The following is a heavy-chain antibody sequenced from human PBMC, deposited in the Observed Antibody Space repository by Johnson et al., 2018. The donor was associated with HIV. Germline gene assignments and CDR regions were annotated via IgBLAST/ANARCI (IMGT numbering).Heavy chain of an antibody. CDR2: ISYDGSNK. J-gene: IGHJ3*02. Sequence: QVQLVESGGGVVQPGRSLRLSCSASGFTFSSYAMHWVRQAPGKGLEWVAVISYDGSNKYYADSVKGLFTISRSTAKNTLYLQMNSLRAEDTAVYYCAGDPSEGDYYDSSGYHDAFDIWGQGTMVTVSS. D-gene: IGHD3-22*01. CDR1: GFTFSSYA. CDR3: AGDPSEGDYYDSSGYHDAFDI. V-gene: IGHV3-30-3*01.